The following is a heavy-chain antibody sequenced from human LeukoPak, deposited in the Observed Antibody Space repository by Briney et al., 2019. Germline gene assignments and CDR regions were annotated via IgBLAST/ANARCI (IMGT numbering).Heavy chain of an antibody. D-gene: IGHD2-2*01. CDR1: GYTFTSYG. CDR3: ARNIVVVPAAMDYYYGMDV. V-gene: IGHV1-69*13. CDR2: IIPIFGTA. J-gene: IGHJ6*02. Sequence: GASVKVSCKASGYTFTSYGISWVRQAPGQGLEWIGGIIPIFGTANYAQKFQGRVTITADESTSTAYMELSSLRSEDTAVYYCARNIVVVPAAMDYYYGMDVWGQGTTVTVSS.